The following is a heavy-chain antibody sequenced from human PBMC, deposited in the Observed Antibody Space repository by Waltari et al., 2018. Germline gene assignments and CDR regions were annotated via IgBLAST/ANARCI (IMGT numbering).Heavy chain of an antibody. CDR3: ARTLTVVTATKY. CDR1: GYSISSGYY. Sequence: QVQLQESGPGLVKPSETLSLTCAVSGYSISSGYYWGWIRQPPGKGLEWIGSIYHSGSTYYNPSLKSRVTISVDTSNNQFSLKLSSVTAADTAVYYCARTLTVVTATKYWGQGTLVTVSS. V-gene: IGHV4-38-2*01. J-gene: IGHJ4*02. D-gene: IGHD2-15*01. CDR2: IYHSGST.